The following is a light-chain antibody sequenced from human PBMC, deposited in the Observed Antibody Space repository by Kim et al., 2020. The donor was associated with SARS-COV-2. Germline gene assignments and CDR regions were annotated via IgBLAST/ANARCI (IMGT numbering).Light chain of an antibody. Sequence: QSLTTPSTGTSSDVGGYNYDSWYQQHPGKAPKLMIYDVSNRPSGVSDRFSGSKSGNTASLTISGLQAEDEADYYCSSYTSSSTPGVFGGGTQLTVL. CDR3: SSYTSSSTPGV. CDR2: DVS. CDR1: SSDVGGYNY. J-gene: IGLJ2*01. V-gene: IGLV2-14*03.